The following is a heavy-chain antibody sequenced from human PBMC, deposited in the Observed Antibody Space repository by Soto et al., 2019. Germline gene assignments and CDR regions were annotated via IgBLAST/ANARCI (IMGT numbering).Heavy chain of an antibody. CDR1: AFTFSNYG. CDR3: ARMGEQQVPDY. D-gene: IGHD3-16*01. V-gene: IGHV3-33*01. J-gene: IGHJ4*02. Sequence: GGSLRLSCAAPAFTFSNYGMHWVRQAPGKGLDWVAVIWYDGSNEYYGDSVKGRFTISRDNSKNTLYLQMNSLRAEDTAVYYCARMGEQQVPDYWGQGTLVTVSS. CDR2: IWYDGSNE.